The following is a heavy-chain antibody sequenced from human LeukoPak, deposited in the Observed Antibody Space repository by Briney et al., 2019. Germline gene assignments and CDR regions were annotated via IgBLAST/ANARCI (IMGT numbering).Heavy chain of an antibody. CDR2: ISNSGGTT. CDR3: ARDRSVGAFDI. V-gene: IGHV3-23*01. Sequence: PGGSLRLSCAASGFTFSSYAMSWVRQAPGKGLEWVSTISNSGGTTYYADSVKGRFTISRDDSENTLYLQMNSLRAEDTAVYYCARDRSVGAFDIWGQGTMVTVSS. CDR1: GFTFSSYA. J-gene: IGHJ3*02.